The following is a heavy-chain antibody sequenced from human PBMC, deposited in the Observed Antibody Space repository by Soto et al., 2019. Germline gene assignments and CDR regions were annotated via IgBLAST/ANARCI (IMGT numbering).Heavy chain of an antibody. D-gene: IGHD2-15*01. CDR1: GGSISSYY. V-gene: IGHV4-4*07. CDR2: IYTSGST. J-gene: IGHJ6*02. CDR3: ARDQGYCSGGSCSDYYYYGMDV. Sequence: SETLSLTCTVSGGSISSYYWSWIRQPAGEGLEWIGRIYTSGSTNYNPSLKSRVTMSVDTSKNQFSLKLSSVTAADTAVYYCARDQGYCSGGSCSDYYYYGMDVWGQGTTVTVSS.